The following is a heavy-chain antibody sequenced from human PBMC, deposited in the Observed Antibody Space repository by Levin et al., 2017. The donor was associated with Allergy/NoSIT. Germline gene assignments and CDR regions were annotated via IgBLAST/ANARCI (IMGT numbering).Heavy chain of an antibody. J-gene: IGHJ6*03. CDR2: IDHSGST. CDR1: GGSFSGYY. CDR3: ARGLQAGYSSDWGYKYYNYYMDV. D-gene: IGHD6-19*01. V-gene: IGHV4-34*01. Sequence: SETLSLTCAVYGGSFSGYYWSWIRQPPGKGLEWIGEIDHSGSTNYNPSLKSRVTISVDTSKNQFSLRLSSVTAADTAVYYCARGLQAGYSSDWGYKYYNYYMDVWGKGTTVTVSS.